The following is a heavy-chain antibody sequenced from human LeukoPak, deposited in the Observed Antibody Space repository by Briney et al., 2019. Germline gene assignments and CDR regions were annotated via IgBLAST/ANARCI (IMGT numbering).Heavy chain of an antibody. CDR3: ARAGGWLQSPFDY. V-gene: IGHV1-2*02. D-gene: IGHD5-24*01. CDR1: GYTFTGYY. J-gene: IGHJ4*02. Sequence: GASVKVSCKASGYTFTGYYMHWVRQAPGQGLEWMGWINPNSGGTNYAQKFQGRVTMTRDTSISTAYMELSRLRSGDTAVYYCARAGGWLQSPFDYWGQGTLVTVSS. CDR2: INPNSGGT.